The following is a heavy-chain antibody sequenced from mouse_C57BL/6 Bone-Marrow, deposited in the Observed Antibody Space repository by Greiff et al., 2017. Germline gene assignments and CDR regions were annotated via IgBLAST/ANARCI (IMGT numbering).Heavy chain of an antibody. CDR3: ARYVRGYFDY. J-gene: IGHJ2*01. CDR2: IRNKDNGHTT. V-gene: IGHV7-3*01. Sequence: DVMLVESGGGLVQPGGSLSLSCAASGFTFTDYYMSWVRQPPGKALEWLGFIRNKDNGHTTEYSASVKGRFTISRDNSQSILYLQLLALRAEDSATYYCARYVRGYFDYWGQGTTLTVSS. CDR1: GFTFTDYY.